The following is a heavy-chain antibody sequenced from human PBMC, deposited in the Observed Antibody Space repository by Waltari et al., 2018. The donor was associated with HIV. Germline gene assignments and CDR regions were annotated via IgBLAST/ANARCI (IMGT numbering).Heavy chain of an antibody. CDR2: IFQSGSP. CDR3: ARTNTGSFYSGLDV. Sequence: QLQLQESGPGLVKPSQTLSLTCAVSGGSINTGGYSWSWIRQPPGKGLEWIGYIFQSGSPYYNPSLKSRVTISVDRSKNQFSLKLTSVTAADTAVYYCARTNTGSFYSGLDVWGQGTTVTVSS. V-gene: IGHV4-30-2*01. D-gene: IGHD1-26*01. J-gene: IGHJ6*02. CDR1: GGSINTGGYS.